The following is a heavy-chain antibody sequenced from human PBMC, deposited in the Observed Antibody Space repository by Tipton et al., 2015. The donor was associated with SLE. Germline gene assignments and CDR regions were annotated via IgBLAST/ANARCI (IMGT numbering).Heavy chain of an antibody. CDR1: GHTFISYG. CDR2: ISGYKGNT. CDR3: SRDYREKGGFDP. V-gene: IGHV1-18*01. Sequence: QVQLVQSGAEVKKPGASVKVSCKASGHTFISYGIHWVRQATGQGLEWMGWISGYKGNTKYEQKLQGRGTMTTDTSTNIVYMELRSLRSYDTAVYYCSRDYREKGGFDPWGQGTLVTVSS. J-gene: IGHJ5*02.